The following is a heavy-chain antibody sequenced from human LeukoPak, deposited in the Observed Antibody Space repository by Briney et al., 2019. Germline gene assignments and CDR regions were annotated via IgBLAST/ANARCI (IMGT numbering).Heavy chain of an antibody. J-gene: IGHJ4*02. CDR2: IYYSGST. D-gene: IGHD5-12*01. V-gene: IGHV4-59*01. Sequence: PSETLSLTCTVSGDSISSYYWSWIRQPPGKGLEWIGYIYYSGSTNYNPSLKSRVTISVDTSKNQFSLKLSSVTAADTAVYYCARVGPYGGYYRWGQGTLVTVSS. CDR1: GDSISSYY. CDR3: ARVGPYGGYYR.